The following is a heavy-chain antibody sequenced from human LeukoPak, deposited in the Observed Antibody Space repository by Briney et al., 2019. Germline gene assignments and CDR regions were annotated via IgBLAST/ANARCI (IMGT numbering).Heavy chain of an antibody. CDR3: ARPNDYGGIGY. V-gene: IGHV3-21*01. J-gene: IGHJ4*02. CDR2: ISSSSSYI. Sequence: GGSLRLSCAASGFTFSSYSMNWVHQAPGKGLEWVSSISSSSSYIYYADSVKGRFTISRDNAKNSLYLQMNSLRAEDTAVYYCARPNDYGGIGYWGQGTLVTVSS. D-gene: IGHD4-23*01. CDR1: GFTFSSYS.